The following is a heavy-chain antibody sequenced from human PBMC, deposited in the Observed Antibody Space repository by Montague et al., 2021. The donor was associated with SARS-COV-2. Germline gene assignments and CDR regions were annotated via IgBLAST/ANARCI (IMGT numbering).Heavy chain of an antibody. CDR1: GLTVSSNY. D-gene: IGHD3-16*01. CDR3: ARGGGRDAFDI. Sequence: SLRLSCAASGLTVSSNYMSWVRQAPGKGLEWVPVVYSGGSTYYADSVKGRFTISRDNSKNTLYLQMNSLRAEDTAVYFCARGGGRDAFDIWGQGTMVTVSS. V-gene: IGHV3-53*01. CDR2: VYSGGST. J-gene: IGHJ3*02.